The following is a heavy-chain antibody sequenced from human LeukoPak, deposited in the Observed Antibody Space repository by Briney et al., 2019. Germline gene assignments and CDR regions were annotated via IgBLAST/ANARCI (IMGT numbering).Heavy chain of an antibody. CDR1: GYTFTSYG. CDR2: ISAYNGNT. Sequence: ASVKVSCKASGYTFTSYGISWVRQAPGQGLEWMGWISAYNGNTNYAQKLQGRVTMTTDTSTSTAYMELRSLRSDDTAVYYCARHLISYYYDSSGYYPDYWGQGTLVTVSS. D-gene: IGHD3-22*01. V-gene: IGHV1-18*01. CDR3: ARHLISYYYDSSGYYPDY. J-gene: IGHJ4*02.